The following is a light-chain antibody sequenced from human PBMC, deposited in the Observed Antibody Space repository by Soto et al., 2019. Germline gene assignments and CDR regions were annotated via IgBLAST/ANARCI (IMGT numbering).Light chain of an antibody. CDR2: ETS. CDR1: QSVPNP. Sequence: IVLTQSPATLSLSPGERANLSCRASQSVPNPLAWYQQRPGQAPRLLIYETSNRATGIPARFSGSGSGTDFTLTINSLQPEDFAVDYCQQGRAFGPGTKLDLK. J-gene: IGKJ3*01. V-gene: IGKV3-11*01. CDR3: QQGRA.